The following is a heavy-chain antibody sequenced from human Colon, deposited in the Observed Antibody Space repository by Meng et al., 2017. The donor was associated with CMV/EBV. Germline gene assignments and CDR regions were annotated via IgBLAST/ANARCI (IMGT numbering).Heavy chain of an antibody. J-gene: IGHJ6*02. CDR1: GVSISSSSYY. Sequence: SETLSLTCTVSGVSISSSSYYWGWIRQPPGKGLEWIGSIYHSGSTYYNPSLKSRVTISVDTSKNQFSLKLNSVTAADTAVYYCAREGRRGTSLPPYFHYYGVDVWGQGTTVTVSS. CDR3: AREGRRGTSLPPYFHYYGVDV. D-gene: IGHD2-15*01. V-gene: IGHV4-39*07. CDR2: IYHSGST.